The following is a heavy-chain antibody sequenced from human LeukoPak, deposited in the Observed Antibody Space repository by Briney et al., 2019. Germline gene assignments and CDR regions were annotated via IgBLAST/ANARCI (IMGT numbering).Heavy chain of an antibody. D-gene: IGHD3-10*01. V-gene: IGHV4-39*07. CDR1: GGSISSSSYH. J-gene: IGHJ5*02. CDR2: IYYSGST. CDR3: ARVDYYGSGTYYILPRNYFDP. Sequence: SETLSLTCTVSGGSISSSSYHWGWIRQPPGKGLEWIGNIYYSGSTYYNPSLKSRVSISLNTSNNQFSLKLSSVTAADTAMYYCARVDYYGSGTYYILPRNYFDPWGQGTLVTVSS.